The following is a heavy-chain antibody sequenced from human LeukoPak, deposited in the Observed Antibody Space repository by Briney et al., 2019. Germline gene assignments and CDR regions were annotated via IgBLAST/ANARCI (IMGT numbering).Heavy chain of an antibody. D-gene: IGHD6-25*01. CDR1: GGSISTFY. CDR3: AREGGDPRWLDP. V-gene: IGHV4-4*07. CDR2: INNSGST. Sequence: SETLSLTCTVSGGSISTFYWTWVRQPAGKGLGWIGRINNSGSTNYNPSLRSRVSMSEDRTKNQFSVTLSSVTAANTAVYFCAREGGDPRWLDPWGQGTLVTVSS. J-gene: IGHJ5*02.